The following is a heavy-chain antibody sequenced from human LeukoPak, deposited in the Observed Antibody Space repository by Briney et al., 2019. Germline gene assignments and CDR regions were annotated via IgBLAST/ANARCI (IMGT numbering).Heavy chain of an antibody. CDR2: INNRSSTT. J-gene: IGHJ4*02. D-gene: IGHD6-19*01. Sequence: GGSLTLSCAASGFSFSNYSMNWVRQAPGKGLEWISYINNRSSTTFYADSVKGRFTISRDNAKNSLYLQMNSLRAGDTAVYYCAKDRRYTSGWYQLDYWGQGTLVTVSS. CDR3: AKDRRYTSGWYQLDY. V-gene: IGHV3-48*01. CDR1: GFSFSNYS.